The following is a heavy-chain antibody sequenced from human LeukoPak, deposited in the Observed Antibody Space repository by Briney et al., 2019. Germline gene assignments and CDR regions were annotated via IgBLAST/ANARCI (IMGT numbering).Heavy chain of an antibody. J-gene: IGHJ4*02. Sequence: GSLRLSCAASGFTFSSYAMNWVRQAPGKGLEWVSGISGSDGSTFYANSVKGRFTISGDNSKNTLYLQMNSLRAEDTATYFCARSVAVAGREDFWGQGTLVTVSS. V-gene: IGHV3-23*01. CDR2: ISGSDGST. D-gene: IGHD6-19*01. CDR1: GFTFSSYA. CDR3: ARSVAVAGREDF.